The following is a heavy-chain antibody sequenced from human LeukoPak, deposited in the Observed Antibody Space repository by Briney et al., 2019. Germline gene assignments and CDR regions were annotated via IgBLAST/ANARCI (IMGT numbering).Heavy chain of an antibody. CDR3: ARASTPHDSWSGYATYYYYYMDV. Sequence: ASVKVPCKASGYTFTGYYMHWGRQAPGQGLEWMGRINPNSGGTNYAQKFQGRVTMTRDTSISTAYMELSRLRSDDTAVYYCARASTPHDSWSGYATYYYYYMDVWGKGTTVTVSS. J-gene: IGHJ6*03. CDR1: GYTFTGYY. CDR2: INPNSGGT. D-gene: IGHD3-3*01. V-gene: IGHV1-2*06.